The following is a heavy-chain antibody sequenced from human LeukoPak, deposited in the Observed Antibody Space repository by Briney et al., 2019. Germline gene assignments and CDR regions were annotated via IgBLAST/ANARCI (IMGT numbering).Heavy chain of an antibody. CDR3: ARASARHDWGFDY. V-gene: IGHV4-30-2*01. CDR1: GGSISSGGYY. D-gene: IGHD7-27*01. CDR2: IYHSGST. Sequence: SETLSLTCTVSGGSISSGGYYWSWIRQPPGKGLEWIGYIYHSGSTYYNPSLKSRVTISVDRSKNQFSLKLSSVTAADTAVYYCARASARHDWGFDYWGQGTLVTVSS. J-gene: IGHJ4*02.